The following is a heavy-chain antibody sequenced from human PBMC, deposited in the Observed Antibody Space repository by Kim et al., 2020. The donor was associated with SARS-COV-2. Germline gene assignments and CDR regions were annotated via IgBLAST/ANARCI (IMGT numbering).Heavy chain of an antibody. CDR2: IGSSGTTK. CDR1: GFGFSDYG. D-gene: IGHD3-10*01. CDR3: ARDGFFYASGKKYYYMDV. Sequence: GGSLRLSCAGSGFGFSDYGMNWVRQAPGKGLEWISFIGSSGTTKYYADSVKGRFSISSDNAKNSLSLQMNNLRGDDTAVYYCARDGFFYASGKKYYYMDV. V-gene: IGHV3-48*04. J-gene: IGHJ6*03.